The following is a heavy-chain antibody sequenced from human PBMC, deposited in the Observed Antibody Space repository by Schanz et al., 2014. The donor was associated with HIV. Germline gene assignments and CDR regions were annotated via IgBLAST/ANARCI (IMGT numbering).Heavy chain of an antibody. CDR2: ISDDGSNK. Sequence: QVQLVESGGGVVQPGRSLRLSCAASGFTFSTYGMHWVRQAPGKGLEWVAFISDDGSNKYYADSVKGRFTISRDNSKKTLYLQMNSLRAEDTAVYYCARGEAITYYYHYYGMDVWGQGTTVTVSS. V-gene: IGHV3-30*03. D-gene: IGHD1-20*01. CDR1: GFTFSTYG. J-gene: IGHJ6*02. CDR3: ARGEAITYYYHYYGMDV.